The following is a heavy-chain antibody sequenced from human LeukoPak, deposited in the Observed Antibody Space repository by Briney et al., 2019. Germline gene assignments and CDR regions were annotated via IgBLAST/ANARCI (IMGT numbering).Heavy chain of an antibody. J-gene: IGHJ4*02. D-gene: IGHD2-21*02. Sequence: SETLSLTCTVYGGSVSSGSYYWSWIRQPPGKGLEWIGYIYYSGSTNHNPSLKSRVTISVDTSKNQFSLKLSSVTAADTAVYYCARDRGDGDYYDYWGQGTLVTVSS. CDR2: IYYSGST. CDR3: ARDRGDGDYYDY. CDR1: GGSVSSGSYY. V-gene: IGHV4-61*01.